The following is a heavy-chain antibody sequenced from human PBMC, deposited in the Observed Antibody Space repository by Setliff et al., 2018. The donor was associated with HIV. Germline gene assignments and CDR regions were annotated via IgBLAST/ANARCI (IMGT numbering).Heavy chain of an antibody. CDR3: ARSPIRYCSGGSCYSGFDY. CDR2: IYPGDSDT. D-gene: IGHD2-15*01. J-gene: IGHJ4*02. V-gene: IGHV5-51*01. CDR1: GYSFTSYW. Sequence: PGESLKISCKGSGYSFTSYWIGWVRQMPGKGLEWMGIIYPGDSDTRYSPSFQGQVTISADKSISTAYLQWSSLKASDTAMYYCARSPIRYCSGGSCYSGFDYWGQGTLVTVS.